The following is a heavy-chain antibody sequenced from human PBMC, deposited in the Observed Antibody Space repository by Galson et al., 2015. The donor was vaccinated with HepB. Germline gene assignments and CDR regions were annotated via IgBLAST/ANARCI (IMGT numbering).Heavy chain of an antibody. CDR1: GFTFSSYN. Sequence: SLRLSCAASGFTFSSYNMNWVRQAPGKGLDWISDISATGTTIDYADSVKGRFTISRDNDKNSLYLQMNSLRVEDMAVYYCARDSRATFGEPNWFDPWGQGTLVIGSS. V-gene: IGHV3-48*03. CDR2: ISATGTTI. D-gene: IGHD3-3*01. J-gene: IGHJ5*02. CDR3: ARDSRATFGEPNWFDP.